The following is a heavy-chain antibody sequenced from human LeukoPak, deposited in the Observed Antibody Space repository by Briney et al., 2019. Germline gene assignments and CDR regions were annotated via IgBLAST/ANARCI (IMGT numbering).Heavy chain of an antibody. Sequence: IPSETLSLTCTVSGGSISSTSYYWGWIRQPPGKGLEWIASIYNSGSTYYNPSLKSRVTISVDTSKNQFSLKLSSVTAADTAVYYCARSRDSYNYGVLDYWGQGALVTVSS. CDR3: ARSRDSYNYGVLDY. CDR2: IYNSGST. D-gene: IGHD5-24*01. J-gene: IGHJ4*02. CDR1: GGSISSTSYY. V-gene: IGHV4-39*01.